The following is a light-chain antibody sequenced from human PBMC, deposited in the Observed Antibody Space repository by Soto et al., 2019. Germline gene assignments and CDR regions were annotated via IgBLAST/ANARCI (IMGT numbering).Light chain of an antibody. CDR1: ESVSSSY. CDR2: GAS. CDR3: QQYGRSPHYT. Sequence: ENVLTQSPGTLSLYPGERATLSCKASESVSSSYLAWYQQKPGQAPRLLIYGASSRATGIPDRFSGSGSGTGFTLTISRLEPEDFAVYYCQQYGRSPHYTCGQATKLEIK. J-gene: IGKJ2*01. V-gene: IGKV3-20*01.